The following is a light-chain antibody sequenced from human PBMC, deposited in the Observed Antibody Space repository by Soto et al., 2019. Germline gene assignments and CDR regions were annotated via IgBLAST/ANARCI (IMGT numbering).Light chain of an antibody. V-gene: IGKV1-39*01. Sequence: DIQMTQSPSSLSASVGDRVTITCRASQSISYYLNWYQQKPGKAPKLLIYAASSLQSGVPSRFSGSGSGTDFTLTHRSPQPEDFATYYCQQSYSTSPLTFGGGTKVEI. CDR2: AAS. J-gene: IGKJ4*01. CDR1: QSISYY. CDR3: QQSYSTSPLT.